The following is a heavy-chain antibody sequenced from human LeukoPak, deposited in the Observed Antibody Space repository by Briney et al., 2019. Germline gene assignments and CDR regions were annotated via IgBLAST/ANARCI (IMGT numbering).Heavy chain of an antibody. CDR1: GGSISSGGYY. D-gene: IGHD3-3*01. V-gene: IGHV4-31*03. Sequence: SETLSLTCTVSGGSISSGGYYWSWIRQHPGKGLEWIGYIYYSGSTYYNPSLKSRATISVDTSKNQFSLKLSSVTAADTAVYYCARDGLRFLDRRWYYYYGMDVWGQGTTVTVSS. CDR3: ARDGLRFLDRRWYYYYGMDV. CDR2: IYYSGST. J-gene: IGHJ6*02.